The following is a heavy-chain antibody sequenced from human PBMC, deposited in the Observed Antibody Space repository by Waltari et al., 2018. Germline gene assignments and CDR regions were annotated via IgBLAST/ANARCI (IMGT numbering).Heavy chain of an antibody. CDR1: GGTFNDHY. Sequence: QVQLQQWGAGLLKPSETLSLTCAVYGGTFNDHYWNWIRQPPGKGLEWIGQINDSGSTNYNPSLRSRVTISVDTSKNQFSLNLSSVTAADTAVYYCASRYYDTSGYSPFDYWGQGTLVTVSS. D-gene: IGHD3-22*01. CDR3: ASRYYDTSGYSPFDY. J-gene: IGHJ4*02. CDR2: INDSGST. V-gene: IGHV4-34*01.